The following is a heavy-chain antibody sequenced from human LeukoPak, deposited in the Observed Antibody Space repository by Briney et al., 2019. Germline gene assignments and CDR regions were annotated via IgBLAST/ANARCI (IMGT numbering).Heavy chain of an antibody. CDR3: STGGYYFDY. CDR2: IKSKPNGGTT. CDR1: GFTFSNAW. Sequence: GGSLKLSCAGSGFTFSNAWMNWVRQAPGKGLEWVGRIKSKPNGGTTDYAAPVKGTFTISRDDSKNMAFLQMNSLKTEDTAMYYCSTGGYYFDYWGQGTLVT. J-gene: IGHJ4*02. V-gene: IGHV3-15*01. D-gene: IGHD3-22*01.